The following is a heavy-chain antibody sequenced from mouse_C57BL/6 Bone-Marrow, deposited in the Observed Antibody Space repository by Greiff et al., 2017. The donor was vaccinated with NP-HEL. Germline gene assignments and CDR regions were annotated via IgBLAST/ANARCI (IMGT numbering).Heavy chain of an antibody. CDR3: ARYNDYDWFAY. D-gene: IGHD2-4*01. CDR2: ISSGGSYT. Sequence: EVKLVESGGDLVKPGGSLKLSCAASGFTFSSYGMSWVRQTPDKRLEWVATISSGGSYTYYLDSVKGRFTISRDNAKNTLYLQMSSLKSEDTAMYYCARYNDYDWFAYWGQGTLVTVSA. J-gene: IGHJ3*01. CDR1: GFTFSSYG. V-gene: IGHV5-6*01.